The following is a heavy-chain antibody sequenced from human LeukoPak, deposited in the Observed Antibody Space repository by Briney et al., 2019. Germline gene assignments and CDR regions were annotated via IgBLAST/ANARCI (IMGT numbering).Heavy chain of an antibody. J-gene: IGHJ4*02. V-gene: IGHV4-39*07. D-gene: IGHD6-6*01. CDR3: ARGPGGSSSSDFDY. CDR2: IYYSGST. Sequence: PSETLSLTCTVSGGSISSSSYYWGWIRQPPGKGLEWIGSIYYSGSTYYNPSLKSRVTISLDTSKNQFSLNLSSVTAADTAVYYCARGPGGSSSSDFDYWGQGTLVTVSS. CDR1: GGSISSSSYY.